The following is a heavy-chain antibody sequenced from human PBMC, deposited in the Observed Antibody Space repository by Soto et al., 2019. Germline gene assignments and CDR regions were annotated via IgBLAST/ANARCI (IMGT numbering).Heavy chain of an antibody. J-gene: IGHJ4*02. CDR3: ARDGPSAVAIDY. CDR1: GFTFSSYS. CDR2: ISSSSTI. Sequence: GGSLRLSCASSGFTFSSYSMNLVRQAPGKGLEWVSYISSSSTIYYADSVKGRFTISRDNAKNSLYLQMNSLRAEDTAVYYCARDGPSAVAIDYWGQGTLVTVSS. V-gene: IGHV3-48*01. D-gene: IGHD6-19*01.